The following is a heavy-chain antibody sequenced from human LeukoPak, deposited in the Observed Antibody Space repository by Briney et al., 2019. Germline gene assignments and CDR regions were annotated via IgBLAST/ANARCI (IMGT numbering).Heavy chain of an antibody. V-gene: IGHV1-69*13. J-gene: IGHJ4*02. CDR3: ARGRFGYSYGYPLSYFDY. Sequence: ASVKVSCKASGGTFSSYAISWVRQAPGQGLEWMGGIIPIFGTANYGQKFQGRVTITADESTSTAYMELSSLRSEDTAVYYCARGRFGYSYGYPLSYFDYWGQGTLVTVSS. D-gene: IGHD5-18*01. CDR1: GGTFSSYA. CDR2: IIPIFGTA.